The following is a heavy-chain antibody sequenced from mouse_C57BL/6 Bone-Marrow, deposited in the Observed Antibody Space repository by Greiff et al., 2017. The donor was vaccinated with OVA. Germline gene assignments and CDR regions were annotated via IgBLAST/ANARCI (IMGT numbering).Heavy chain of an antibody. V-gene: IGHV7-1*01. D-gene: IGHD5-1*01. CDR3: ARDATYMDY. Sequence: EVKLVESGGGLVQSGRSLRISCATSGFTFSDFYMEWVRQAPGKGLEWIAASSNKASDYTTDYSASVKGRFTVSRDTTPGILYLQMNALRADDTAIYYCARDATYMDYWGQGTSVTVSS. J-gene: IGHJ4*01. CDR2: SSNKASDYTT. CDR1: GFTFSDFY.